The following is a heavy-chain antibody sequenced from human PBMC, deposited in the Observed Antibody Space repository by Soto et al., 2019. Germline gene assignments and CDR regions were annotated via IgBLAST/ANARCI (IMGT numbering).Heavy chain of an antibody. CDR1: GFTFSSYA. J-gene: IGHJ4*02. V-gene: IGHV3-23*01. CDR2: ISGSGGST. CDR3: AKASGGYSSAPDY. Sequence: GGSLRLSCAASGFTFSSYAMSWVRQAPGKGLEWVSGISGSGGSTYYADSVKGRFTISRENSKNTLYLQMNSLRAEDTAVYDCAKASGGYSSAPDYWGQGTLVTVSS. D-gene: IGHD6-25*01.